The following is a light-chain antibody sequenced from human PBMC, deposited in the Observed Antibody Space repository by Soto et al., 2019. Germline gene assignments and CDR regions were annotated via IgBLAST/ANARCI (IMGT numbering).Light chain of an antibody. CDR2: GAS. V-gene: IGKV3-20*01. CDR1: QFVNSRH. CDR3: QRYSSSLT. Sequence: EVGLTQSPGTLSLSPGERATLSCRASQFVNSRHLTWYQQKPGQAPRLLISGASSSATGIPDRFSGSGSGTDFTLTITRLEPEDSAVYYCQRYSSSLTFGGGTKVDIK. J-gene: IGKJ4*01.